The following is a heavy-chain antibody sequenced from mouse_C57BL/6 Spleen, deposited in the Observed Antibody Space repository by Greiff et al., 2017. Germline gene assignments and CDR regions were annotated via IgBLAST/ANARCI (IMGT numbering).Heavy chain of an antibody. CDR1: GYAFSSSW. J-gene: IGHJ2*01. V-gene: IGHV1-82*01. Sequence: QVQLQQSGPELVKPGASVKISCKASGYAFSSSWMNWVKQRPGKGLEWIGRIYPGDGDTNYNGKFKGKATLTADKSSSTAYMQLSSLTSEDSAVYVCARSGLREFFDYWGQGTTLTVSS. D-gene: IGHD2-4*01. CDR2: IYPGDGDT. CDR3: ARSGLREFFDY.